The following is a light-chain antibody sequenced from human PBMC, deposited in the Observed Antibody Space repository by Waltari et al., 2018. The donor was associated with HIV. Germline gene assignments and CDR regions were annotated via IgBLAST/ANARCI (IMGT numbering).Light chain of an antibody. Sequence: QSVLTQPPSASGTPGQRVTISCSGSSANVGNTVYWYQQLPGTAPKVLIYRDNPRPSGVPYRFSGSRSGTSASLDVSGLRSEDEANYFCAAWDDILSGWVFGGGTKLTVL. CDR3: AAWDDILSGWV. CDR2: RDN. V-gene: IGLV1-47*01. CDR1: SANVGNT. J-gene: IGLJ3*02.